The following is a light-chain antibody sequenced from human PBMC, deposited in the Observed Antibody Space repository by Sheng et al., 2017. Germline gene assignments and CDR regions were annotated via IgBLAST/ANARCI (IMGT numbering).Light chain of an antibody. J-gene: IGKJ2*01. V-gene: IGKV1D-8*01. CDR2: AAS. Sequence: VIWVTQSPSLLPASTGDRVTISCRMSQAISTDLAWYQQKPGKAPDLLIYAASTLQSGVPSRFSGSGSGTDFTLTISSLQSEDFATYYCQQYYTFPYTFGQGTNLEIK. CDR1: QAISTD. CDR3: QQYYTFPYT.